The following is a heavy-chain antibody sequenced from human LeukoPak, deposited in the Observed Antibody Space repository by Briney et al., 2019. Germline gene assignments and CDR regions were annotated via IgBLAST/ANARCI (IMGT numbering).Heavy chain of an antibody. J-gene: IGHJ4*02. CDR2: IYYSGST. CDR1: GGSISSYY. Sequence: SETLSLTCSVSGGSISSYYWSWIRQPPGKGLEWIGYIYYSGSTNYNPSLKSRVTISVDTSKNQFSLKLSSVTAADTAVYYCARRGSDWGQFDYWGQGNLVTVSS. CDR3: ARRGSDWGQFDY. D-gene: IGHD6-19*01. V-gene: IGHV4-59*08.